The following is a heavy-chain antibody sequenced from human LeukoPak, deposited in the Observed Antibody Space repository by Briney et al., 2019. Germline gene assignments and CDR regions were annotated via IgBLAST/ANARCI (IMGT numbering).Heavy chain of an antibody. J-gene: IGHJ4*02. CDR2: INHSGSI. CDR1: GGSFSGYY. D-gene: IGHD5-12*01. V-gene: IGHV4-34*01. Sequence: SETLSLTCAVFGGSFSGYYWSWIRQPPGKGLEWIGEINHSGSINYNSSLKSRVTISVDTSKNQFSLKLSSVTAADTAVYYCARGIQWLRAFDYWGQGTLVTVSS. CDR3: ARGIQWLRAFDY.